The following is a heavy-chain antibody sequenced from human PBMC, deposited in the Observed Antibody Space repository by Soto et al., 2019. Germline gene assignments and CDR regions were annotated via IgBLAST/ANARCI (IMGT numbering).Heavy chain of an antibody. Sequence: ASVKVSCKASGYTFSSYYMNWVRQAPGQGLEWMGIINPSGGSTSYAQKFQGRVTMTRDTSTSTVYMELSSLRSEDTAVYYCARGTVTREYYYYMDVWGKGTTVTVS. CDR2: INPSGGST. J-gene: IGHJ6*03. CDR1: GYTFSSYY. V-gene: IGHV1-46*03. CDR3: ARGTVTREYYYYMDV. D-gene: IGHD4-17*01.